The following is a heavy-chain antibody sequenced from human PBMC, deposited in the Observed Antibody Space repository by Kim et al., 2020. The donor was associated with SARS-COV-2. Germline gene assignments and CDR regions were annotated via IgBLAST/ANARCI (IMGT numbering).Heavy chain of an antibody. CDR1: GFTFSSYG. CDR2: IWYDGSNK. V-gene: IGHV3-33*01. D-gene: IGHD3-22*01. CDR3: ARGNPPSSSTMIIGAY. Sequence: GGSLRLSCAASGFTFSSYGMHWVRQAPGKGLEWVAVIWYDGSNKYYVDSVKGRFTISRDNPKNTLYLQMNSLRAEDTAVYYCARGNPPSSSTMIIGAYWGQGTLVTVSS. J-gene: IGHJ4*02.